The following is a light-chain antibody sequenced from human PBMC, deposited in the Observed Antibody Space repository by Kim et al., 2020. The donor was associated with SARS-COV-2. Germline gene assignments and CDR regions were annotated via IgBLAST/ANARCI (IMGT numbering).Light chain of an antibody. V-gene: IGKV1-39*01. J-gene: IGKJ2*01. CDR2: AAS. Sequence: SASAGDRVTITCRASHNINTYLNWYQQKPGKAPKLLIYAASSLQSGVPSRFSGSGSGTDFTLTISSLQSEDFATYYCQQSYSSPYTFGQGTKLEI. CDR1: HNINTY. CDR3: QQSYSSPYT.